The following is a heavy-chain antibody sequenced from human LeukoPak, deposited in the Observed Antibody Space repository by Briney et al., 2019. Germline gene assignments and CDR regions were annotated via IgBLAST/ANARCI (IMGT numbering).Heavy chain of an antibody. CDR1: GYTFRSYW. J-gene: IGHJ5*02. D-gene: IGHD2-15*01. CDR2: IYPDDSDT. Sequence: GESLKISCEGSGYTFRSYWIGWVRQMPGKDLEWMGMIYPDDSDTRYSPSFQGQVTFSADLSLNTAYLQWISLEASDTAIYYCTRQSQACSTGSCYVFSWGQGTQVTVSS. V-gene: IGHV5-51*01. CDR3: TRQSQACSTGSCYVFS.